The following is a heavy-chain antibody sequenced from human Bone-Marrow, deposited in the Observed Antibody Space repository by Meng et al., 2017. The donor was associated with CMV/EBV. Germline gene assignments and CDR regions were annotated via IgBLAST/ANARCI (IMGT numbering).Heavy chain of an antibody. Sequence: GGSLRLSCAASGFTFSGSAMHWVRQASGKGLEWVGRIRSKANSYATAYAASVKGRFTISRDDSKNTAYLQMNSLKTEDTAVYYCTRHRPHSSGSNYFDYWGQGTLVTVSS. CDR3: TRHRPHSSGSNYFDY. CDR1: GFTFSGSA. D-gene: IGHD6-25*01. J-gene: IGHJ4*02. CDR2: IRSKANSYAT. V-gene: IGHV3-73*01.